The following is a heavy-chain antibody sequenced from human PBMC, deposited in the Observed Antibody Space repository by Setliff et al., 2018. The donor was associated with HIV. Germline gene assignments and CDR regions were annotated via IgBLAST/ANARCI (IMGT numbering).Heavy chain of an antibody. CDR1: GGSISSGSYY. CDR3: ASFFVTTVTNQDY. V-gene: IGHV4-61*09. Sequence: SETLSLTCSVSGGSISSGSYYWTWIRQPAGKGPEWIGHIYTNGYTNYNPSLKSRVTISVDTSKNQFSLRLTSVTAADTAMYYCASFFVTTVTNQDYWGQGTLVTVSS. CDR2: IYTNGYT. J-gene: IGHJ4*02. D-gene: IGHD4-17*01.